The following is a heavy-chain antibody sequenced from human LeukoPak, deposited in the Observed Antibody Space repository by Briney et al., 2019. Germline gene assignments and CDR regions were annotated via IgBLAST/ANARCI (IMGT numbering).Heavy chain of an antibody. Sequence: ASVKVSCKASGGTFSSYAISWVRQAPGQGLEWMGGIIPIFGTANYAQKFQGRVTITADESTSTAYMELSSLRFEDTAVYYCARINYYYYYMDVWGKGTTVTVSS. V-gene: IGHV1-69*13. CDR1: GGTFSSYA. CDR3: ARINYYYYYMDV. CDR2: IIPIFGTA. J-gene: IGHJ6*03.